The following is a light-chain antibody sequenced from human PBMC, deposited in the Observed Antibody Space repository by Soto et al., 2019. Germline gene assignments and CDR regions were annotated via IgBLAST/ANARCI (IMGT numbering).Light chain of an antibody. V-gene: IGKV1-12*01. CDR3: PQANSFPLS. CDR1: QSFSTY. CDR2: AAS. J-gene: IGKJ4*01. Sequence: DCHMTQYPTSLSASVGGRVTITCRASQSFSTYLAWYQQKPGKAPKLLIYAASGLPSGVPSRFSGTGSGTDFTLTISSLQPEDFAPYYCPQANSFPLSFGGGTKVDIK.